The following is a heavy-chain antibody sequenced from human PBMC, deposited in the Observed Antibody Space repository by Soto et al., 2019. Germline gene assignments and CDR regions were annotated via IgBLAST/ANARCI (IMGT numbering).Heavy chain of an antibody. Sequence: KPSETLSLTCTVPGGSISSGGYYWSWIRQHPGKGLEWIGYIYYSGSTYYNPSLKSRVTISVDTSKNQFSLKLSSVTAADTAVYYCAESSSSQGYFDYWGQGTLVTVSS. V-gene: IGHV4-31*03. CDR1: GGSISSGGYY. CDR2: IYYSGST. J-gene: IGHJ4*02. D-gene: IGHD6-6*01. CDR3: AESSSSQGYFDY.